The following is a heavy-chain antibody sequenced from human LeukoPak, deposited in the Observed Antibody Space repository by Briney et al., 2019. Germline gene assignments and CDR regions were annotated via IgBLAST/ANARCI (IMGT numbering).Heavy chain of an antibody. CDR3: ARDPKIFTMMNAFDI. V-gene: IGHV3-30-3*01. J-gene: IGHJ3*02. Sequence: GGSLRLSCAASGFTFSSYAMHWVRQAPGKGLEWVAVISYDGSNKYYADSVKGRFTISRDNSKNTLYLQMNSLRAEDTAVYCCARDPKIFTMMNAFDIWGLGTMVTVSS. CDR1: GFTFSSYA. CDR2: ISYDGSNK. D-gene: IGHD3-22*01.